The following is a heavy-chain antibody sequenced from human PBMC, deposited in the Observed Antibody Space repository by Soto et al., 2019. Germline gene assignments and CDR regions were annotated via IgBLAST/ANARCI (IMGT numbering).Heavy chain of an antibody. CDR3: AKARIVASLLGAFVI. J-gene: IGHJ3*02. CDR1: GFTFSSYA. Sequence: EVQLLESGVGLVQPGGSLRLSCEASGFTFSSYAMSWVRQAPGKGLEWVSAIIGSGGSTYYADSVKGRFTISRDNSKNTLYLQIHSLRAEDTAVYYAAKARIVASLLGAFVIWGQGTMVTVSS. CDR2: IIGSGGST. V-gene: IGHV3-23*01. D-gene: IGHD5-12*01.